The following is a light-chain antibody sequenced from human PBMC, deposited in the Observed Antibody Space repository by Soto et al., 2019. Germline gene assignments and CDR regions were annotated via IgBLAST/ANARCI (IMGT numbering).Light chain of an antibody. Sequence: QSALTQPASVSGSPGQSITISYTGTSSDVGGYNYVSWYQQHPGKAPKLMIYDVSNRPSGVSNRFSGSKSGNTASLTFSGLQAEDEADYYCSSYTSSSTLVVFGGGTKLTVL. V-gene: IGLV2-14*01. CDR3: SSYTSSSTLVV. CDR1: SSDVGGYNY. CDR2: DVS. J-gene: IGLJ2*01.